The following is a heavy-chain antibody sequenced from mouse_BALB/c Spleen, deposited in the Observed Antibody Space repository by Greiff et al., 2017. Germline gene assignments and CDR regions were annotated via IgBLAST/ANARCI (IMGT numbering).Heavy chain of an antibody. CDR3: ARAYYGNYYAMDY. CDR1: GFTFSSYG. CDR2: INSNGGST. V-gene: IGHV5-6-3*01. J-gene: IGHJ4*01. Sequence: EVKVVESGGGLVQPGGSLKLSCAASGFTFSSYGMSWVRQTPDKRLELVATINSNGGSTYYPDSVKGRFTISRDNAKNTLYLQMSSLKSEDTAMYYCARAYYGNYYAMDYWGQGTSVTVSS. D-gene: IGHD2-10*01.